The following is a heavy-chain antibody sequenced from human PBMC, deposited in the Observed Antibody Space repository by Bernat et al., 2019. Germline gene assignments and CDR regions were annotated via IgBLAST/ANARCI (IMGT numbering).Heavy chain of an antibody. V-gene: IGHV3-30*18. CDR3: AKAHLDYETSGNFSFGW. CDR2: ASYDGRKI. Sequence: QVQLVESGGGVVQPGRSLRLSCAASGFTFSNYGMHWVRKTPGKGLEWLAVASYDGRKIYYADSVKGRFTISSDNSKNTLYLQMNSLRAEDTAVYSCAKAHLDYETSGNFSFGWWGQGTLVTVSS. CDR1: GFTFSNYG. D-gene: IGHD3-22*01. J-gene: IGHJ4*02.